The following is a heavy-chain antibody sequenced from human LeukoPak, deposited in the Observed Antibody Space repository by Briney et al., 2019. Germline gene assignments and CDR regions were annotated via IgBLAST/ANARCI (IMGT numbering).Heavy chain of an antibody. J-gene: IGHJ6*02. CDR2: IYYSGST. CDR3: ARDRRYYDFWSGPSYYYYGMDV. D-gene: IGHD3-3*01. Sequence: SSETLSLTCTVSGGSISSYYWSWIRQPPGKGLEWIGYIYYSGSTNYNPSLKSRVTISVDTSKNQFSLKLSSVTAADTAVYYCARDRRYYDFWSGPSYYYYGMDVWGQGTTVTVSS. V-gene: IGHV4-59*01. CDR1: GGSISSYY.